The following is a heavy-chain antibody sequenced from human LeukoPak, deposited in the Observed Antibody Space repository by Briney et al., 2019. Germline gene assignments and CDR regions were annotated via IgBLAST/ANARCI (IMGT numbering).Heavy chain of an antibody. CDR1: GGSISSYSYY. CDR3: ARDWGVTARPGYMDV. J-gene: IGHJ6*03. V-gene: IGHV4-39*07. CDR2: IYYSGNT. D-gene: IGHD6-6*01. Sequence: PSETLSLTCTVSGGSISSYSYYWGWIRQPPGKGLDWIGNIYYSGNTYYNPSLKSRVTISVDTSKNQFSLKLSSVTAADTAVYYCARDWGVTARPGYMDVWGKGTTVTVSS.